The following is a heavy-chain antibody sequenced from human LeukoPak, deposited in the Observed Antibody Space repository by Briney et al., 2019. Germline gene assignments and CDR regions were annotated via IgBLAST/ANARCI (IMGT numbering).Heavy chain of an antibody. CDR2: IYSGGST. CDR1: GFTVSNNY. V-gene: IGHV3-53*01. D-gene: IGHD3-10*01. Sequence: GGSLRLSCAASGFTVSNNYMNWVRQAPGKGLEWVSVIYSGGSTYYADSVKGRFTISRDNSKNTLYLQMNSLRAEDTAVYYCASAYFGSGAPINDAFDIWRKGTLVTVSS. CDR3: ASAYFGSGAPINDAFDI. J-gene: IGHJ3*02.